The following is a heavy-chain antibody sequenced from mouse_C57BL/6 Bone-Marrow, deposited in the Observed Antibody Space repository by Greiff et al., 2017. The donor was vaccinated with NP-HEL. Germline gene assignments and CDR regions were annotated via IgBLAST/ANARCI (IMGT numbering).Heavy chain of an antibody. V-gene: IGHV1-82*01. CDR1: GYAFSSSW. CDR2: IYPGDGDT. CDR3: ARNLYDGYTWFAY. D-gene: IGHD2-3*01. Sequence: VQLQQSGPELVKPGASVKISCKASGYAFSSSWMNWVKQRPGKGLEWIGRIYPGDGDTNYNGKFKGKATLTADKSSSTAYMQLSSLTSEDSAVYFCARNLYDGYTWFAYWGQGTLVTVSA. J-gene: IGHJ3*01.